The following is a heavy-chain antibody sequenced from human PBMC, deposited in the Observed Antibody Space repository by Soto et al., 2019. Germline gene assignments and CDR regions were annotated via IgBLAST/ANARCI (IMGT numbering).Heavy chain of an antibody. D-gene: IGHD1-26*01. CDR2: SRNKANSYST. Sequence: EVQLVESGGGLVQPGGSLRLSCAASGFTFSDHYMDWVRQAPGKGLEWVGRSRNKANSYSTEYAASVKGRFTISRDESKNPLYLQRNSLKTEYTGVSYCARLSWSYTRGLDYWGQGSLVTVSS. J-gene: IGHJ4*02. CDR3: ARLSWSYTRGLDY. V-gene: IGHV3-72*01. CDR1: GFTFSDHY.